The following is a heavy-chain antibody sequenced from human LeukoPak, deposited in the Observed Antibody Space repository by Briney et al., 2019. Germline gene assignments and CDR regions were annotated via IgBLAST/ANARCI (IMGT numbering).Heavy chain of an antibody. CDR3: ARGSKYYGSGT. V-gene: IGHV4-59*01. CDR1: GGSISTYY. CDR2: INYSGST. Sequence: SETLSLTCTVSGGSISTYYWSWIRQPPGKGLEWIGYINYSGSTNYNPSLKSRVTISVDTSKNQFSLKLSSVTAADTAVYYCARGSKYYGSGTWGQGTLVTVSS. J-gene: IGHJ5*02. D-gene: IGHD3-10*01.